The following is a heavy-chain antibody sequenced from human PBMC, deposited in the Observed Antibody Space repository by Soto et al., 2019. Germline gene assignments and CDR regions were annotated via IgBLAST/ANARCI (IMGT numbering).Heavy chain of an antibody. CDR2: ISYGGGTT. D-gene: IGHD3-22*01. J-gene: IGHJ4*02. CDR3: AKNPGYYYDSTGYHFDY. V-gene: IGHV3-23*01. Sequence: GGSLRLSCAAFEFTFSNYAMSWVLQAPGKGLEWVSAISYGGGTTYYADSVKGRFTISRDNSKNTLYLQMNSLRAEDTAVYYCAKNPGYYYDSTGYHFDYWGQGTLVTVSS. CDR1: EFTFSNYA.